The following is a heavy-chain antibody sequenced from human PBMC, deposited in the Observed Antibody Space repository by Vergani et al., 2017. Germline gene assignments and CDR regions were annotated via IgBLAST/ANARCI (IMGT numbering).Heavy chain of an antibody. Sequence: QVQLVESGGGVVQPGRSLRLSCAASGFRFSSYGMNWVRQAPGKGLEWVAVIWYDGSNKYYADSVKGRFTISRDNSQNTVNLQMNSLRVDDTAVYYCAREGSSGWFLYDYYYGMDVWGQGTTVTVSS. J-gene: IGHJ6*02. D-gene: IGHD6-19*01. CDR2: IWYDGSNK. CDR3: AREGSSGWFLYDYYYGMDV. V-gene: IGHV3-33*01. CDR1: GFRFSSYG.